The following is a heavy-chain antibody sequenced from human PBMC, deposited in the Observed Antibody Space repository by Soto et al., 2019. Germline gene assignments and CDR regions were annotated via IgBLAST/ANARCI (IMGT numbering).Heavy chain of an antibody. J-gene: IGHJ4*02. CDR3: AKDSAGGDY. CDR1: GFTFNSHN. V-gene: IGHV3-21*04. CDR2: ISPSGTYI. Sequence: GGSLRLSCAASGFTFNSHNMNWVRQAPGKGLEWVSCISPSGTYIYYADSLKGRFTISRDNAKNSVYLQMNSLRAEDTAVYYCAKDSAGGDYWGQGTQVTSPQ.